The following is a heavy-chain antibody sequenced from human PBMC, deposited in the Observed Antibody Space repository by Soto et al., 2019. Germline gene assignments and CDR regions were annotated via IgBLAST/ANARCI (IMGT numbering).Heavy chain of an antibody. Sequence: SETLSLTCTVSDGSISGHYWSWIRQPPGKGPEWIGYVHYSGSTNYNPSLTSRVTISLDTSKNQFSLKLTSVTTADTAVYYCASRPPGAAWFGVFDYWGQGKLVTV. CDR1: DGSISGHY. CDR3: ASRPPGAAWFGVFDY. J-gene: IGHJ4*02. CDR2: VHYSGST. V-gene: IGHV4-59*11. D-gene: IGHD3-10*01.